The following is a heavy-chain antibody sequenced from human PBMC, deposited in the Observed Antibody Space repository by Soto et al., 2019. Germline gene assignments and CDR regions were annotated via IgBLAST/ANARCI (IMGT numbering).Heavy chain of an antibody. J-gene: IGHJ6*02. V-gene: IGHV1-69*12. Sequence: QVQLVQSGAEVKKPGSSVKVSCKASGGTFSSYAISWVRQAPGQGLEWMGGIIPIFGTANYAQKFQGRVTINEDEYTSTAYMELSSLRSEDTAVYYCARTSYGSPTTYYYYGMDVWGQGTTVTVSS. CDR1: GGTFSSYA. CDR3: ARTSYGSPTTYYYYGMDV. D-gene: IGHD5-18*01. CDR2: IIPIFGTA.